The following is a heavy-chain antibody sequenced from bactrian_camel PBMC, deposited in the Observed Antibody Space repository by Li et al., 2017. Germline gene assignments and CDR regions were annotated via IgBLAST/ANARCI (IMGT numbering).Heavy chain of an antibody. D-gene: IGHD3*01. CDR3: VADRRLPTANIPA. Sequence: HVQLVESGGDSVQTGGSLRLSCAASGYTNGNYPSSYCMAWFRQAPGKEREGVAAISPGNGVTHYHNSVKGRFTISVDNAKNVLYLQMNSLEPEDTAMYYCVADRRLPTANIPAGPRGPRSPSP. V-gene: IGHV3S1*01. J-gene: IGHJ4*01. CDR2: ISPGNGVT. CDR1: GYTNGNYPSSYC.